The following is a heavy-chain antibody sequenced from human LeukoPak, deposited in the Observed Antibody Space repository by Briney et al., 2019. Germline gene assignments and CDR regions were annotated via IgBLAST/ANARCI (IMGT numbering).Heavy chain of an antibody. V-gene: IGHV6-1*01. J-gene: IGHJ5*02. CDR1: GDSVSSNSAA. CDR3: AREDEMGSIAVPRFDP. D-gene: IGHD6-19*01. CDR2: TYYRSKWYN. Sequence: SQTLSLTCAISGDSVSSNSAAWNWIRQSPSRGLEWLGRTYYRSKWYNDYAVSVKSRITINPDTSKNQFSLQLNSVTPEDTAVYYCAREDEMGSIAVPRFDPWGQGTLVTVSS.